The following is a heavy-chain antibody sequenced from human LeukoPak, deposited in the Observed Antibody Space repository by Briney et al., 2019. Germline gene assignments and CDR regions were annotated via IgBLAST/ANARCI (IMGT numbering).Heavy chain of an antibody. V-gene: IGHV3-48*01. Sequence: PGGSLRLSCAASGFTFSTYSMNWVRQAPGKGLEWVSYMSGSSITIYYADSVKGRFTISRDNAKNSLYLQMNSLRAEDTAVYYCARDGHGVPLDYWGQGTLVTVSP. CDR2: MSGSSITI. D-gene: IGHD4-17*01. CDR1: GFTFSTYS. J-gene: IGHJ4*02. CDR3: ARDGHGVPLDY.